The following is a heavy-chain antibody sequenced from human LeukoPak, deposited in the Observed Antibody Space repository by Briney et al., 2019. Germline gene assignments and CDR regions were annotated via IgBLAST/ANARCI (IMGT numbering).Heavy chain of an antibody. V-gene: IGHV4-34*01. D-gene: IGHD3-22*01. CDR2: INHSGST. J-gene: IGHJ4*02. CDR3: ARLPSITMIVVVITYIDY. CDR1: GGSFSGYY. Sequence: PSETLSLTCAVYGGSFSGYYWSWIRQPPGKGLEWIGEINHSGSTNYNPSLKSRVTISVDTSKNQFSLKLSSVTAADTAAYYCARLPSITMIVVVITYIDYWGQGTLVTVSS.